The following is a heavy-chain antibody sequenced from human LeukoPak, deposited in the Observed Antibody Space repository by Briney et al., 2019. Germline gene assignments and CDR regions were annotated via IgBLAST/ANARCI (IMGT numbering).Heavy chain of an antibody. J-gene: IGHJ5*02. V-gene: IGHV3-23*01. D-gene: IGHD2-2*01. CDR3: AKDSRGYCSSTSCYGGFDP. CDR1: GFTFSSYA. Sequence: GGSLRLSCAASGFTFSSYAMSWVRQAPGKGLEWVSAISGSGGSTYYADSVKGRFTISRDNSKNTLYLQMNSLRAEDTAVYYCAKDSRGYCSSTSCYGGFDPWGQGTLVTVSS. CDR2: ISGSGGST.